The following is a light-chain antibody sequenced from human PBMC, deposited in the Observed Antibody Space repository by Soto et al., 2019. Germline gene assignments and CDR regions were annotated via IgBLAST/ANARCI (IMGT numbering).Light chain of an antibody. CDR2: KAS. CDR1: QSISSW. J-gene: IGKJ1*01. V-gene: IGKV1-5*03. CDR3: QQYNDNWT. Sequence: DIQMTQSPSTLSASVGDRVTITCRASQSISSWLAWHQQKPGEAPRLLIYKASNLESGVASRFSGSGSGTEFTLTITSLQPDDSAIYYCQQYNDNWTFGQGTKV.